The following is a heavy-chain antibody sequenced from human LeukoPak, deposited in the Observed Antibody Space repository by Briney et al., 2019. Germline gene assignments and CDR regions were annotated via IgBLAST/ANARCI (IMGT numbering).Heavy chain of an antibody. J-gene: IGHJ5*01. V-gene: IGHV3-23*01. CDR1: GFTFSSYA. CDR2: FGAAGGGT. CDR3: ARLYSSGWSDS. Sequence: EPEGSLRLSCAASGFTFSSYALNWVRQAPGKGLEWVSSFGAAGGGTYYADSVQGRFTMSRDNSKNTLYLQMNSLRAEDTAIYFCARLYSSGWSDSWGQGTLVTASS. D-gene: IGHD3-22*01.